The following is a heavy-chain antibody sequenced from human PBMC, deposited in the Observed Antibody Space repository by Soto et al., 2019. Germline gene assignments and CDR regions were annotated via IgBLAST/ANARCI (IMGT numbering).Heavy chain of an antibody. CDR2: IFHSGTS. CDR1: GGSISSSNW. Sequence: QVQLQESGPGLVKPSGTLSLTCAVSGGSISSSNWWSWVRQPPGKGLEWIGEIFHSGTSNYNPSPKSRVTLSVDNSKNEFSLNLFSVTAADTAVYYCARLGPGATTVTTGAAFDIWGQGTMVTVSS. V-gene: IGHV4-4*02. D-gene: IGHD4-17*01. J-gene: IGHJ3*02. CDR3: ARLGPGATTVTTGAAFDI.